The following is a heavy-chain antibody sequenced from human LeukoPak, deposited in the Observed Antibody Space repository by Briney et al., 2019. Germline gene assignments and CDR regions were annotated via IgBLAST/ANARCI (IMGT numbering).Heavy chain of an antibody. CDR2: ISSSSNTI. Sequence: GGSLRLSCAASGFTFNTYSMNWVRQAPGKGLEWISYISSSSNTIYYADSVKGRFTISRDNAKSSLYVQMNSLRDEDTAVYYCACSYCGGDCYSPDYWGQGTLVTVSS. CDR3: ACSYCGGDCYSPDY. D-gene: IGHD2-21*02. J-gene: IGHJ4*02. CDR1: GFTFNTYS. V-gene: IGHV3-48*02.